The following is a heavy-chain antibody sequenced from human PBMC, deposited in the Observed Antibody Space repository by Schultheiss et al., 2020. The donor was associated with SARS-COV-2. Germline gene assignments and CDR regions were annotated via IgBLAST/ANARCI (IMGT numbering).Heavy chain of an antibody. J-gene: IGHJ4*02. CDR2: ISDSGGNT. V-gene: IGHV3-23*01. D-gene: IGHD3-22*01. CDR3: AKAYYYDSSGWGGDY. CDR1: GFTFSSYA. Sequence: GGSLRLSCAASGFTFSSYAMNWVRQAPGKGLEWVSAISDSGGNTYYADSVKGRFTISRDNSKNTLYLQMNSLRAEDTAVYYCAKAYYYDSSGWGGDYWGQGTLVTVSS.